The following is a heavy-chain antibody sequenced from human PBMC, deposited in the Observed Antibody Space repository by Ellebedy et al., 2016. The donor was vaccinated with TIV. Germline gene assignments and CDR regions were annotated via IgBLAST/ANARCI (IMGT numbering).Heavy chain of an antibody. CDR1: GYTFPSYG. J-gene: IGHJ6*02. CDR3: ARVGGDCSGGSCPWYYYGMDV. V-gene: IGHV1-18*01. Sequence: AASVKVSCKASGYTFPSYGVSWVRQAPGQGLDWMGWISIYNGHTNYAQRLRGRVTMTTDTSTNTVYMELRSLRPDDTAIYYCARVGGDCSGGSCPWYYYGMDVWGQGSTVTVSS. CDR2: ISIYNGHT. D-gene: IGHD2-15*01.